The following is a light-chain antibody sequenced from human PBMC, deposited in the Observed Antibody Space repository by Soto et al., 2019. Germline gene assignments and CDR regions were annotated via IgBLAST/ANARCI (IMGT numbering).Light chain of an antibody. CDR3: GTWDSSLSAVV. Sequence: QSVLTQPPSVSAAPGQKVTISCSGSSSNIGKNFVSWYQQLPGTAPKVVIYDNTKRPSGIPDRFSGSKSGKSVTLGITGLQAGDEADYYCGTWDSSLSAVVFGGGTKVTVL. V-gene: IGLV1-51*01. J-gene: IGLJ2*01. CDR1: SSNIGKNF. CDR2: DNT.